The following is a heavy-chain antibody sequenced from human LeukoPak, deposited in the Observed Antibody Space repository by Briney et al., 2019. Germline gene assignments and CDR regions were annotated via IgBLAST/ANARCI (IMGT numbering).Heavy chain of an antibody. Sequence: PSETLSLTCTVSGVSVSSYYWSWIRQPPGKGLEWIGYIYYSGSTNYNPSLKSRVTMSVDTSKNQFSLTLNSVTAADTAVYYCARGGHSYLYPFADWGQGTLVTVSS. D-gene: IGHD5-18*01. CDR3: ARGGHSYLYPFAD. CDR1: GVSVSSYY. J-gene: IGHJ4*02. CDR2: IYYSGST. V-gene: IGHV4-59*02.